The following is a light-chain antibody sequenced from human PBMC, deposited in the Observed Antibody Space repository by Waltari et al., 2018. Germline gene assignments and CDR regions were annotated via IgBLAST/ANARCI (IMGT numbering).Light chain of an antibody. V-gene: IGKV1-5*03. CDR3: HQYDNRWT. CDR2: RAS. CDR1: HRFRDF. Sequence: DIQMTQSPSTLSASVGDRVTITCRASHRFRDFLAWHQQEPGKAPNVPIYRASNLASGVPSRFSGTGSETGFTRTISSLQPDDCATYYCHQYDNRWTFGQGTTVEI. J-gene: IGKJ1*01.